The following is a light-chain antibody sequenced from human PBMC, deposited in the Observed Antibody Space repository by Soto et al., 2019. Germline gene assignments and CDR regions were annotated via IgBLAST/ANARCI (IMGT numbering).Light chain of an antibody. Sequence: DIQMTQSPSSLSASVGDRVTITCRASQNIKKYLNWYQQQPGKAPKLLIYTASSLQVGFPSRFSGSGSGTDFTLIISSLQPADSATYYYQQSFSAPLTFGGGTKVEIK. CDR3: QQSFSAPLT. J-gene: IGKJ4*01. CDR1: QNIKKY. CDR2: TAS. V-gene: IGKV1-39*01.